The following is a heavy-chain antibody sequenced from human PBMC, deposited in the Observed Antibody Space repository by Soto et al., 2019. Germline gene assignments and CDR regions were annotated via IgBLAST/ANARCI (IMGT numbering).Heavy chain of an antibody. J-gene: IGHJ3*02. CDR2: FYYSGNT. CDR3: ARVNYGDYVDAFDI. V-gene: IGHV4-59*01. CDR1: GGSISSYY. Sequence: TLSLTCTVSGGSISSYYWSWIRQPPGKGLEWIGYFYYSGNTNYNPSLKSRVTISVDTSKNQFSLNLNSVTAADTAVYYCARVNYGDYVDAFDIRGQGTTVTVSS. D-gene: IGHD4-17*01.